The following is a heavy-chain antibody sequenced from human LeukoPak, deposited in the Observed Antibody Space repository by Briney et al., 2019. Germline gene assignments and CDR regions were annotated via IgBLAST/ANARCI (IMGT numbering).Heavy chain of an antibody. Sequence: APVKVSCKASGGTFSSYAISWVRQAPGQGLEWMGGIIPIFGTANYAQKFQGRVTITADESTSTAYMELSSLRSEDTAVYYCARGPSWYEDAFDIWGQGTMVTVSS. CDR3: ARGPSWYEDAFDI. CDR2: IIPIFGTA. CDR1: GGTFSSYA. V-gene: IGHV1-69*13. J-gene: IGHJ3*02. D-gene: IGHD6-13*01.